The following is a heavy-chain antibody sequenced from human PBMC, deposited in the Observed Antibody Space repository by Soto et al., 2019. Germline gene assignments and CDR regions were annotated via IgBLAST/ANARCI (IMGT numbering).Heavy chain of an antibody. CDR1: GFTFGIYA. V-gene: IGHV3-23*01. D-gene: IGHD6-13*01. CDR3: ARVAPEYSSMPRRFDF. J-gene: IGHJ4*02. CDR2: ISGSGGSI. Sequence: EVQLLESGGGLVQPGGSLRLSCAASGFTFGIYAMSWVRQAPGKGLEWVSSISGSGGSIYYAHSVKGRFTISRDKTKNTLDLQMNSLRAEDTAVYHCARVAPEYSSMPRRFDFWGQGTLVTVSS.